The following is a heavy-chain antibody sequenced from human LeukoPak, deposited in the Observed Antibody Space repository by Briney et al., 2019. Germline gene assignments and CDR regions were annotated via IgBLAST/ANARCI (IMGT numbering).Heavy chain of an antibody. CDR2: IIPVVGVA. CDR1: GGTFDKNA. Sequence: ASVKVSCKASGGTFDKNAISWVRQAPGQGLEWMGRIIPVVGVAQYAQKFQGRVTITTDESTSTAYMELSSLRSEDTAVYYCAREDPRQQLTFDYWGQGTLVTVSS. D-gene: IGHD6-13*01. CDR3: AREDPRQQLTFDY. J-gene: IGHJ4*02. V-gene: IGHV1-69*04.